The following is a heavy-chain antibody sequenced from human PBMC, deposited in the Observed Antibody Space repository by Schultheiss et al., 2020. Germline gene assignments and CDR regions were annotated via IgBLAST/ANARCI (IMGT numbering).Heavy chain of an antibody. J-gene: IGHJ5*02. Sequence: SETLSLTCTVSGGSISSGGYYWSWIRQPPGKGLEWIGYIYYSGSTNYNPSLKSRVTISVDTSKNQFSLKLSSVTAADTAVYYCARRYPSIQLWPGLFDPWGKGTLGTVSS. CDR1: GGSISSGGYY. D-gene: IGHD5-18*01. CDR2: IYYSGST. CDR3: ARRYPSIQLWPGLFDP. V-gene: IGHV4-61*08.